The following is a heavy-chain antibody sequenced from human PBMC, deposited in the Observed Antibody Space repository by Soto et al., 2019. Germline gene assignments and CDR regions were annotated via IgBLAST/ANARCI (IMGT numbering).Heavy chain of an antibody. CDR1: GASISSGGYY. Sequence: QVQLQESGPGLVKPSQTLSLTCTVSGASISSGGYYWSWIRQHPGKGLEWIGYIYYSGSTYYNTSLKSRVTISVDTSKNQFSLRLRSVTAADTAVYYCARVGTTVVTRIFDYWGQGTLVTVSS. J-gene: IGHJ4*02. CDR2: IYYSGST. CDR3: ARVGTTVVTRIFDY. D-gene: IGHD4-17*01. V-gene: IGHV4-31*03.